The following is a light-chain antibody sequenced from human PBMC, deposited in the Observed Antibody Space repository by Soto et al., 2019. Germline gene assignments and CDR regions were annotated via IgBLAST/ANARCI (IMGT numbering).Light chain of an antibody. CDR2: DVS. Sequence: EIQMTQSPSSLSASVGDRVTITCRASQRISSYFNWYQQKPGQAPNLLMYDVSSLKRGVPSRFSGSGSGTEFTLTISSLQPDDFATYYCQQYNSYWTFGQGTKVDIK. CDR3: QQYNSYWT. CDR1: QRISSY. J-gene: IGKJ1*01. V-gene: IGKV1-5*01.